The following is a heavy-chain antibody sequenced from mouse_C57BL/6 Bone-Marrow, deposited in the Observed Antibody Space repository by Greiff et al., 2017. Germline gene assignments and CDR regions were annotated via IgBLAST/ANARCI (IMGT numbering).Heavy chain of an antibody. CDR3: ARHRYYYGRSYDY. Sequence: EVHLVESGGDLVKPGGSLKLSCAASGFTFSSYGMSWVRQTPDKRLEWVATISSGGSYTYYPDSVKGRFTISRDNAKNTLYLQMSSLKSEDTAMYYCARHRYYYGRSYDYWGQGTTLTVSS. CDR1: GFTFSSYG. D-gene: IGHD1-1*01. V-gene: IGHV5-6*01. J-gene: IGHJ2*01. CDR2: ISSGGSYT.